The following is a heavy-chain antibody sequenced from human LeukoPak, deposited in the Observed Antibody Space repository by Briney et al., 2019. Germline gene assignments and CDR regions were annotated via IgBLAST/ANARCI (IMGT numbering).Heavy chain of an antibody. J-gene: IGHJ3*02. CDR1: GFTFSSYA. D-gene: IGHD3-22*01. CDR2: ISGSGGST. CDR3: AKDFPPTYYYDSSGQNDAFDI. V-gene: IGHV3-23*01. Sequence: GGSLRLSCAASGFTFSSYAMSWVRQAPGKGLEWVSAISGSGGSTYYADSVKGRFTISRDNSKNTLYLQMNSLRAEDTAVYYCAKDFPPTYYYDSSGQNDAFDIWGQGTMVTVSS.